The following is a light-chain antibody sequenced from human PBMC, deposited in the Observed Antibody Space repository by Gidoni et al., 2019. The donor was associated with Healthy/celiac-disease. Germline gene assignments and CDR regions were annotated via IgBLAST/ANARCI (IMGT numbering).Light chain of an antibody. V-gene: IGKV3-15*01. CDR2: GAS. CDR3: QHYNNWPIT. J-gene: IGKJ5*01. Sequence: EIVLTQSPATLSVSPGESATLSCRASQSVSSNLAWYQQKPGQAPRLLIYGASTRATGIPARFSGSGSGTEFTLTISSLQSEDFAVYYCQHYNNWPITPGQGTRLEIK. CDR1: QSVSSN.